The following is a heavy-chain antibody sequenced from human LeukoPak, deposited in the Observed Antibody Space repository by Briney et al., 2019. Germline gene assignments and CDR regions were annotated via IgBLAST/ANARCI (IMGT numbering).Heavy chain of an antibody. Sequence: GGSLRLSCAASGFTFSSYSMNWVRQAPGKGLEWVSSISSSSSYIYYADSVKGRFTISRDNAKNSLYLQMNSLRAEDTAVYYCARYCSSTSCYGFDPWGQGTLVTASS. CDR3: ARYCSSTSCYGFDP. J-gene: IGHJ5*02. CDR1: GFTFSSYS. V-gene: IGHV3-21*01. D-gene: IGHD2-2*01. CDR2: ISSSSSYI.